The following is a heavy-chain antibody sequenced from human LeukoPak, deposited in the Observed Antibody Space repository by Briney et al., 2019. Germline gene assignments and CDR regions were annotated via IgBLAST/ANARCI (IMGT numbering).Heavy chain of an antibody. CDR3: ARDGLVVPLVDP. CDR2: MNPNSGNT. Sequence: ASVKVSCKASGYTFTSYDINWVRQATGQGLEWMGWMNPNSGNTGYAQKFQGRVTMTRNTSISTAYMELSSLRSEDTAVYYCARDGLVVPLVDPWGQGTLVTVSS. V-gene: IGHV1-8*01. D-gene: IGHD3-22*01. J-gene: IGHJ5*02. CDR1: GYTFTSYD.